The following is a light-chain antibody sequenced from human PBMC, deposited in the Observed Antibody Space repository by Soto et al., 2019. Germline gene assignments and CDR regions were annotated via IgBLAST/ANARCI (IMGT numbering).Light chain of an antibody. CDR1: GSSIGTNT. CDR3: AAWDGSLNNVL. Sequence: QSVLTQPPSASGTPGQRVSISCSGSGSSIGTNTVNWYRQLPGTAPKLLIFANNQRPAEVPDRFSGSKSGTSASLAISGLQSDDEAEYYCAAWDGSLNNVLFGGGTKLTVL. J-gene: IGLJ2*01. CDR2: ANN. V-gene: IGLV1-44*01.